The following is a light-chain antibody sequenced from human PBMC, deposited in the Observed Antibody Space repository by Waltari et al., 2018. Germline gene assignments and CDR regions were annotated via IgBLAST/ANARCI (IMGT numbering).Light chain of an antibody. CDR2: DVN. CDR3: SSYTSITTVV. Sequence: QSALTQPASVSGSPGQSITISCTGTSSDVGNYNYVSWFQQHPGKAPQLIIHDVNKRPSGVSNRFSGSKSANTAYLTISGLQAEDEADYYCSSYTSITTVVFGGGTKLTFL. V-gene: IGLV2-14*03. J-gene: IGLJ2*01. CDR1: SSDVGNYNY.